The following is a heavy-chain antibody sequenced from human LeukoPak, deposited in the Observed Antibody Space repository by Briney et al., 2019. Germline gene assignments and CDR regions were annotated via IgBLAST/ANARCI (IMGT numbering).Heavy chain of an antibody. J-gene: IGHJ4*02. CDR3: AKEGGGWLHSIQFDY. CDR2: PSGNGERT. Sequence: GGSLRLSCAASGFSFSSYAMSWVRQAPGKGLEWVSTPSGNGERTYYADSVKGRFTVSRDNSKNTLFLQMNSLRIDDTAVYYCAKEGGGWLHSIQFDYWGQGTLVTVSS. D-gene: IGHD5-24*01. V-gene: IGHV3-23*01. CDR1: GFSFSSYA.